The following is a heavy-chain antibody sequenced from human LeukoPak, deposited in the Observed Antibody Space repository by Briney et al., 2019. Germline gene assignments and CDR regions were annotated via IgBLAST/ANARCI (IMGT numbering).Heavy chain of an antibody. V-gene: IGHV4-34*01. CDR1: GGSFSGYY. J-gene: IGHJ4*02. Sequence: PSETLSLTCAVYGGSFSGYYWSWVRQPPGKGLEWIGKSIIVEAPTTTRPSRVESISVDTSKNQFSLKLSSVTAADTAVYYCARGDYSSNPYYFDYWGQGTLVTVSS. CDR2: SIIVEAP. D-gene: IGHD6-13*01. CDR3: ARGDYSSNPYYFDY.